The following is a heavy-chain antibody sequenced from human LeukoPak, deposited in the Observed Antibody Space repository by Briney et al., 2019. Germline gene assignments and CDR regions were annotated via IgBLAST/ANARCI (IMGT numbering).Heavy chain of an antibody. Sequence: SETLSLTCTVSGDSISSGDYYWSWIRQPAGKGLEWIGRISSSGSTNYNPSLKSRVTISVDTSKTQFSLKLSSVTAADTAVYYCARSSEGRYYYDRSGFSYYYYYMDVWGKGTTVTTSS. V-gene: IGHV4-61*02. D-gene: IGHD3-22*01. J-gene: IGHJ6*03. CDR1: GDSISSGDYY. CDR3: ARSSEGRYYYDRSGFSYYYYYMDV. CDR2: ISSSGST.